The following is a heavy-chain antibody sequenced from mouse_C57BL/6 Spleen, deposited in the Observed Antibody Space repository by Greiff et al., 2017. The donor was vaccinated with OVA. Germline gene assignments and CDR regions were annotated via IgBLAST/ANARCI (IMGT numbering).Heavy chain of an antibody. Sequence: QVQLKQSGAELVRPGASVTLSCKASGYTFTDYEMHWVKQTPVHGLEWIGAIDPETGGTAYNQKFKGKAILTADKSSSTAYMELRSLTSEDSAVYYCTGWGNYQFAYWGQGTLVTVSA. CDR3: TGWGNYQFAY. CDR1: GYTFTDYE. J-gene: IGHJ3*01. CDR2: IDPETGGT. V-gene: IGHV1-15*01. D-gene: IGHD2-1*01.